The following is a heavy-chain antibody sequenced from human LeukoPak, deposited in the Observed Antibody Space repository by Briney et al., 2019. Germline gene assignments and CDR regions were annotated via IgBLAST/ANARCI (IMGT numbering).Heavy chain of an antibody. J-gene: IGHJ3*02. CDR1: GFTLSSYA. Sequence: GGSLRLSCAASGFTLSSYAMSWVRQAPGRGLEWVSAISGSGGRTYYADSVKGRFTVSGDNSKNTLYLQMNSLRAEDTAVYYCAKGDYGGDPEAFDIWGQGTMVTVSS. CDR3: AKGDYGGDPEAFDI. V-gene: IGHV3-23*01. CDR2: ISGSGGRT. D-gene: IGHD4-23*01.